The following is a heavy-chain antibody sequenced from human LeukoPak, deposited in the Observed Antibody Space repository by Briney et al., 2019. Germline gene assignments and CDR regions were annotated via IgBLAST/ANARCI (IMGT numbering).Heavy chain of an antibody. V-gene: IGHV1-18*01. CDR2: ISAYNGNT. CDR3: ARSRPPYSGSYYHFDY. J-gene: IGHJ4*02. D-gene: IGHD1-26*01. Sequence: ASVKVSCKASGYTLTSYGISWVRQAPGQRVEGMGWISAYNGNTNYAQKLQGRVTMTTDTSTSTAYMELRSQRSDDAAVYYCARSRPPYSGSYYHFDYWGQGTLVTVSS. CDR1: GYTLTSYG.